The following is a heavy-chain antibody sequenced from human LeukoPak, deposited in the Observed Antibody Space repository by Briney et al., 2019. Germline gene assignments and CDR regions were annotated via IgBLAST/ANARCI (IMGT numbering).Heavy chain of an antibody. CDR3: ATVSSSWPHYYFDY. CDR2: IYYSGST. Sequence: SETLSLTCTVSGGSISSSSSYWAWIRQPPGKGLEWIGNIYYSGSTYYNPSLKSRVTISVDTSKNQFSLKLSSVTAADTAVYYCATVSSSWPHYYFDYWGQGTLVTVSS. J-gene: IGHJ4*02. V-gene: IGHV4-39*07. D-gene: IGHD6-13*01. CDR1: GGSISSSSSY.